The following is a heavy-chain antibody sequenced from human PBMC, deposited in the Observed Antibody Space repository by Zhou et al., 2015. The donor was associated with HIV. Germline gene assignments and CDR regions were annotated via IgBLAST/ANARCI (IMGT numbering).Heavy chain of an antibody. CDR2: INPSGGST. CDR1: GYTFTSYY. CDR3: ARDKRIAAAGTEYFQH. V-gene: IGHV1-46*01. J-gene: IGHJ1*01. Sequence: QVQLVQSGAEVKKPGASVKVSCKASGYTFTSYYMHWVRQAPGQGLEWMGIINPSGGSTSYAQKFQGRVTMTRDTSTSTAYMELRSLRSDDTAVYYCARDKRIAAAGTEYFQHWGQGTLVTVSS. D-gene: IGHD6-13*01.